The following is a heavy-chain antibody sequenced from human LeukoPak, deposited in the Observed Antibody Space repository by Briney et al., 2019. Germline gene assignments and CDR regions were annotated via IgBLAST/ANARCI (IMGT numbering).Heavy chain of an antibody. D-gene: IGHD2-15*01. Sequence: GALRLSCAASGFPFCSHAMSWVRQPPGEGLEWVAAISNGKTYYADSVRGRFAVSRDDSTNTVYLHMNSLRDEDTALYHCVREAGYCAPVCVKTNWFDPWGQGTLVTVSS. CDR1: GFPFCSHA. CDR2: ISNGKT. V-gene: IGHV3-23*01. CDR3: VREAGYCAPVCVKTNWFDP. J-gene: IGHJ5*02.